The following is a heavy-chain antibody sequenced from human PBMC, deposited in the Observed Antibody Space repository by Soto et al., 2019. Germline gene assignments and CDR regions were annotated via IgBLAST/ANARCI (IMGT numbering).Heavy chain of an antibody. CDR2: ISYDGINE. Sequence: GGSLRLSCEASGFTFTSYAMHWVRQAPGKGLEWVAVISYDGINEYYADSVKGRFTISRDNSKNTLFLQMSSLRVEDTAVYYCARDRYSGSFWFDPWGQGILVTVSS. CDR1: GFTFTSYA. V-gene: IGHV3-30*15. CDR3: ARDRYSGSFWFDP. D-gene: IGHD1-26*01. J-gene: IGHJ5*02.